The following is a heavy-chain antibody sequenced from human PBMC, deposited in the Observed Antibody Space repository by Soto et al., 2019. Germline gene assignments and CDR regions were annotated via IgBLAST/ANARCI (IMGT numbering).Heavy chain of an antibody. CDR2: ISGDTT. CDR1: GFIFSSYA. D-gene: IGHD6-13*01. J-gene: IGHJ4*02. CDR3: AKAGRAAAFFGY. Sequence: QPGGSLRLSCAASGFIFSSYAMNWVRQAPGKGLEWVSTISGDTTYYADSVKGRFTISRDNSKNTLYLQMNSLRAEDTAVYYCAKAGRAAAFFGYWGQGTLVTVSS. V-gene: IGHV3-23*01.